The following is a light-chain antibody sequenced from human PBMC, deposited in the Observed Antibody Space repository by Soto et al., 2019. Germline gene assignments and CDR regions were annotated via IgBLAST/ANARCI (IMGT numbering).Light chain of an antibody. CDR3: QQYNDWPLT. CDR2: GAF. CDR1: QSVSSN. J-gene: IGKJ1*01. Sequence: EIVMTQSPATLSVFPGETVTLSCRAGQSVSSNLAWYQQKPGQAPSLLIYGAFTRATGIPARFSGTGSGTEFTLTISSLQSEDFALYYCQQYNDWPLTFGQGTKVDIK. V-gene: IGKV3-15*01.